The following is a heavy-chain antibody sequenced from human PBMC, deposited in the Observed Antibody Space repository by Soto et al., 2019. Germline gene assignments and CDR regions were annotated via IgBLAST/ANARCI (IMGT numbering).Heavy chain of an antibody. D-gene: IGHD3-10*01. CDR3: AREPGGASWFDP. CDR2: IIPIFGTA. Sequence: SVKVSCKASGGTFRSYAISWVRQAPGQGLEWMGGIIPIFGTANYAQKFQGRVTITADESTSTAYMELSSLRSEDTAVYYCAREPGGASWFDPWGQGTLVTVSS. V-gene: IGHV1-69*13. J-gene: IGHJ5*02. CDR1: GGTFRSYA.